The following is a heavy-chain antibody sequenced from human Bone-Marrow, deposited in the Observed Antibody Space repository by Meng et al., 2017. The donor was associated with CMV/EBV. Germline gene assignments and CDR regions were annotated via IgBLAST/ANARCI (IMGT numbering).Heavy chain of an antibody. CDR3: AKGTYDFWSGYIRNYYYGMDV. D-gene: IGHD3-3*01. J-gene: IGHJ6*02. V-gene: IGHV3-23*01. CDR1: EFTFSNFA. CDR2: ITGSGGST. Sequence: GESLKISCAASEFTFSNFAMSWVRQAPGRGLAWVSAITGSGGSTYYADSVKGRFTVSRDNSKNTLYLQMNSLRAEDTAVYYCAKGTYDFWSGYIRNYYYGMDVWGQGTTVTVSS.